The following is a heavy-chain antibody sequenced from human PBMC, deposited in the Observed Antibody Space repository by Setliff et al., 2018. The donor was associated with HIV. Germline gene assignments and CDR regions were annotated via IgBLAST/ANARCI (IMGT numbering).Heavy chain of an antibody. V-gene: IGHV3-15*01. D-gene: IGHD2-2*01. CDR1: GFTFSNAW. CDR2: ISSEAQGGAI. J-gene: IGHJ1*01. Sequence: PGESLKISCAASGFTFSNAWMSWARQAPGKGLEWVGHISSEAQGGAIEYVEPVKGRFTISRDDSRNTLYLDMNSLKTEDTAVYYCTTDPAVDWGQGTPVTVSS. CDR3: TTDPAVD.